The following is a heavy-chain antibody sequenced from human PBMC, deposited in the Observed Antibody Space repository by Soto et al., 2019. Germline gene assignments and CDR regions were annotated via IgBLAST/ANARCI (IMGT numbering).Heavy chain of an antibody. Sequence: SETLSLTCTVSGGSISSYYWSWLRQPPGKGLEWIGYIYYSGSTNYNPPLKSRVTISVDTSKNQFSLKLSSVTAADTAVYYCARQPMVRGVIIPLDVWGQGTTVTVS. CDR1: GGSISSYY. D-gene: IGHD3-10*01. CDR2: IYYSGST. CDR3: ARQPMVRGVIIPLDV. V-gene: IGHV4-59*01. J-gene: IGHJ6*02.